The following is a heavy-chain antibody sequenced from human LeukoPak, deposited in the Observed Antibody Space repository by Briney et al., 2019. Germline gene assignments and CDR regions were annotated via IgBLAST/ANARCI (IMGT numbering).Heavy chain of an antibody. V-gene: IGHV3-48*02. CDR1: GFTLSAYS. CDR2: ITSGSDLT. J-gene: IGHJ4*02. CDR3: VRSSPCTSLFEH. Sequence: GGSLRLSCVASGFTLSAYSMHWVRQAPGKGLEWVSFITSGSDLTHDANSVQGRFTICRDNDKNSLYLQMNSVRDEDTAVYYCVRSSPCTSLFEHWGQGTLVTVSS.